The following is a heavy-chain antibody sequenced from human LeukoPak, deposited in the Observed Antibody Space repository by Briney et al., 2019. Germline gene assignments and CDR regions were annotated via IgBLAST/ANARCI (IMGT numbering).Heavy chain of an antibody. D-gene: IGHD3-16*01. J-gene: IGHJ6*03. CDR1: GFTFSSYS. V-gene: IGHV3-21*01. CDR3: AREGFGGAIVYYYYMDV. Sequence: PGGSLRLSCAASGFTFSSYSMNWVRQAPGKGLEWVSSISSSSSYIYYADSVKGRFTISRDNAKNSLYLQMNSLRAEDTAVYYCAREGFGGAIVYYYYMDVWGKGTTVTVSS. CDR2: ISSSSSYI.